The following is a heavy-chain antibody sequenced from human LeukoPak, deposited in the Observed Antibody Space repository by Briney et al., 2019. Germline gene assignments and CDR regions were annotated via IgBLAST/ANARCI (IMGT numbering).Heavy chain of an antibody. Sequence: PSETLSLTCAVSGGSFSNSNWWSWVRQSPGKGLEWIGEIYHSGTTNYNPSLKSRVTISVDTSKNQFSLKLSSVTAADTAVYYCARVKDYYDSSGSSDAFDIWGQGTMVTVSS. V-gene: IGHV4-4*02. CDR3: ARVKDYYDSSGSSDAFDI. CDR1: GGSFSNSNW. D-gene: IGHD3-22*01. CDR2: IYHSGTT. J-gene: IGHJ3*02.